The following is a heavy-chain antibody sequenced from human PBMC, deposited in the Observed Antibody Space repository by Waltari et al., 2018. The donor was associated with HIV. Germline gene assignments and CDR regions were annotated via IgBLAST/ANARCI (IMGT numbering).Heavy chain of an antibody. D-gene: IGHD1-26*01. CDR2: IRSKSDGGTT. J-gene: IGHJ4*02. Sequence: DVQLVESGGGLVKPGGSLRLSCSVSGINFKNAWMSWVRQGPGKGPQWLGHIRSKSDGGTTDYAAPVRGRFTISTDDLNNTMSLEMKSLKVEDTGVYYCTTFEMGSTRNYWGQGTLVTVSS. CDR1: GINFKNAW. CDR3: TTFEMGSTRNY. V-gene: IGHV3-15*01.